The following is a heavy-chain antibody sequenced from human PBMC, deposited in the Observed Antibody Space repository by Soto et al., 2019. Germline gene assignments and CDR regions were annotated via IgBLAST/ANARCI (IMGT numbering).Heavy chain of an antibody. CDR2: ISAYNGNT. D-gene: IGHD3-22*01. V-gene: IGHV1-18*01. J-gene: IGHJ4*02. CDR1: GYTFTSYG. Sequence: ASVKVSCKASGYTFTSYGISWVRQAPGQGLEWMGWISAYNGNTNYAQKLQGRVTMTTDTSTSTAYMELRSLRSDDTAVYYCARDVYYYDSSGYYYFDFWGQGTLVTVSS. CDR3: ARDVYYYDSSGYYYFDF.